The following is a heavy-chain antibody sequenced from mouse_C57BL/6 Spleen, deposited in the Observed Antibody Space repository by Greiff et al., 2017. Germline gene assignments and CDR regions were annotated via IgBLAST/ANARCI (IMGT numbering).Heavy chain of an antibody. CDR3: ARYGLDAMDY. CDR2: INPSSGYT. V-gene: IGHV1-4*01. CDR1: GYTFTSYT. D-gene: IGHD1-1*01. J-gene: IGHJ4*01. Sequence: VQLQQSGAELARPGASVKMSCKASGYTFTSYTMHWVKQRPGQGLEWIGYINPSSGYTKYNQKFKDKATLTADKSSSTAYMQLSSLTSEDSAVXYCARYGLDAMDYWGQGTSVTVSS.